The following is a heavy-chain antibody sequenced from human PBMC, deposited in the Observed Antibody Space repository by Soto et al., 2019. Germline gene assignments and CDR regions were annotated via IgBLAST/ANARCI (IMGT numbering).Heavy chain of an antibody. CDR1: GGTFSSYA. D-gene: IGHD3-10*01. Sequence: QVQLVQSGAEVQKPGSSVKVSCKASGGTFSSYAISWVRQAPGQGLEWMGGIIPIFGTANYAQKFQGRVTITADESTSTAYMELSSLRSEDTAVYHCARGGVRLLGFGELHFDYWGQGTLVTVSS. J-gene: IGHJ4*02. CDR2: IIPIFGTA. V-gene: IGHV1-69*01. CDR3: ARGGVRLLGFGELHFDY.